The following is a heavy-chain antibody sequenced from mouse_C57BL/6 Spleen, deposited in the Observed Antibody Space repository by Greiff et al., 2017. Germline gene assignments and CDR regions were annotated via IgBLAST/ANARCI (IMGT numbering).Heavy chain of an antibody. CDR3: AGGGAYDYDGVFDY. D-gene: IGHD2-4*01. V-gene: IGHV3-8*01. CDR1: GYSLTSDY. CDR2: ISYSGST. J-gene: IGHJ2*01. Sequence: EVQLKDSGPGLATPSQTLSLTCSVTGYSLTSDYWNWFRKFPGNKLEYMGYISYSGSTYYNTSLKSRISITRDTSKTQYYLQLNSVTTEDTATDYYAGGGAYDYDGVFDYWGQGTTLTVSS.